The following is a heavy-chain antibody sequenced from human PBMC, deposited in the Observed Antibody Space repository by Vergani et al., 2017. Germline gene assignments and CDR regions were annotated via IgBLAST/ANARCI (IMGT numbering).Heavy chain of an antibody. CDR1: GGSFSGYY. D-gene: IGHD6-6*01. CDR3: AGLGVYSSASATYYYYMDV. Sequence: QVQLQQWGAGLLKPSETLSLTCAVYGGSFSGYYWSWICQPPGKGLEWIGEINHSGSTNYNPSLKSRVTISVDTSKNQFALKLSSVTAADTAVYYCAGLGVYSSASATYYYYMDVWGK. CDR2: INHSGST. V-gene: IGHV4-34*01. J-gene: IGHJ6*03.